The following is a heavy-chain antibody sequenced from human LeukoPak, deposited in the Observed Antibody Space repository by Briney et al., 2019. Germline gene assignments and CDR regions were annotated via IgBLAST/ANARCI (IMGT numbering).Heavy chain of an antibody. CDR2: IYYSGST. Sequence: PSETLSLTCTVSGGSISSYYWSWIRQPPGKGLEWIGYIYYSGSTNYNPSLKSRVTISVDTSKNQFSLKLSSVTAADTAVYYCARGPLGTPYYFDYWGQGTLVTVSS. V-gene: IGHV4-59*01. CDR3: ARGPLGTPYYFDY. D-gene: IGHD7-27*01. J-gene: IGHJ4*02. CDR1: GGSISSYY.